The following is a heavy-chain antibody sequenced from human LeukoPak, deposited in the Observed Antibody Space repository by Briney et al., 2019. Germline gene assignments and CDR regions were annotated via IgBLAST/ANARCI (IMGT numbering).Heavy chain of an antibody. J-gene: IGHJ4*02. Sequence: PSETLSLTCAVYGGSISSYYWSWIRQPAGKGLEWIGRIYTSGSTNYNPSLKSRVTMSVDTSKNQFSLKLSSVTAADTAVYYCASSTDCSGGSCYYYRYWGQGTLVTVSS. V-gene: IGHV4-59*10. D-gene: IGHD2-15*01. CDR2: IYTSGST. CDR1: GGSISSYY. CDR3: ASSTDCSGGSCYYYRY.